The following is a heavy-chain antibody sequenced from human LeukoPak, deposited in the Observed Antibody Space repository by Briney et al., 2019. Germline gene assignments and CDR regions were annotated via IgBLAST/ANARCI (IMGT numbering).Heavy chain of an antibody. J-gene: IGHJ6*03. V-gene: IGHV4-4*09. CDR2: IYTSGST. CDR3: ARLSPNYYYYYYMDV. CDR1: GGSISSYY. Sequence: SETLSLTCTVSGGSISSYYWSWIRQPPGKGLEWIGYIYTSGSTNYNPSLKSRVTISADTSKNQFSLKLSSVTAADTAVYYCARLSPNYYYYYYMDVWGKGTTVTVSS. D-gene: IGHD2/OR15-2a*01.